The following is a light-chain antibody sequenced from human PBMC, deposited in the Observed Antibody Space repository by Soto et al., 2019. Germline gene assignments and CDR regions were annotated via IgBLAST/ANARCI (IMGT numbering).Light chain of an antibody. V-gene: IGKV1-5*03. CDR2: KAS. Sequence: DIQMTQSPSTLSGSVGDRFTITCRASQTISSWLAWYQQKPGKAPKLLIYKASTLKSGVPSRFSGSRSETEFTLTISSLQPDDFAAYYCQHYNSYSEAFGQGTKVDIK. J-gene: IGKJ1*01. CDR1: QTISSW. CDR3: QHYNSYSEA.